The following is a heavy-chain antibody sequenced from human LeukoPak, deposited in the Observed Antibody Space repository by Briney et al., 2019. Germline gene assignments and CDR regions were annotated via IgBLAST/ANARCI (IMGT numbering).Heavy chain of an antibody. D-gene: IGHD6-19*01. CDR3: ARGSSGWYYFDY. V-gene: IGHV1-69*13. Sequence: GASVKVSCKASGGTFSSYAISWVRQAPGQGLEWMGGIIPIFGTANYAQKFQGRVTITADESTSTAYMELSSLRSEDTAVYYCARGSSGWYYFDYWGQGTLVTVSS. CDR2: IIPIFGTA. CDR1: GGTFSSYA. J-gene: IGHJ4*02.